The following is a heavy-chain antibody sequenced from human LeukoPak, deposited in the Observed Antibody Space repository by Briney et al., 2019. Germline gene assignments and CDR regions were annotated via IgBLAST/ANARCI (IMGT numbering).Heavy chain of an antibody. V-gene: IGHV3-9*01. Sequence: GRSLRLSCAASGFTFDDYAMHWVRQAPGKGLEWVSGISWNSGSIGYADSVKGRLTISRDNAKNSLYLQMNSLRAEDTALYYCAKDREQWLDHFDYWGQGTLVTVSS. CDR3: AKDREQWLDHFDY. CDR2: ISWNSGSI. D-gene: IGHD6-19*01. J-gene: IGHJ4*02. CDR1: GFTFDDYA.